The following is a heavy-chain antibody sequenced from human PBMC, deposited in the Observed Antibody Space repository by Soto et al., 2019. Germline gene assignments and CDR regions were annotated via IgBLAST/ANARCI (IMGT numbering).Heavy chain of an antibody. Sequence: PGESLKISCNGSGYSFTSYWIGWVRQMPGKGLEWMGIIYPGDSEIRYSPSFQGQVTISADMFITTAYLQWSSLKASDTAMYYCARATRGEPSGRFDPWGQGTLVTVSS. V-gene: IGHV5-51*01. J-gene: IGHJ5*02. CDR2: IYPGDSEI. D-gene: IGHD3-16*01. CDR1: GYSFTSYW. CDR3: ARATRGEPSGRFDP.